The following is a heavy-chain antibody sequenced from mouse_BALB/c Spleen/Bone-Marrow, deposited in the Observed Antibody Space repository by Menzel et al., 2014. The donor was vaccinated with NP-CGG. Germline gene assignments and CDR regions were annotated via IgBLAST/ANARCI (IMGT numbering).Heavy chain of an antibody. CDR3: ARRYDYAMDY. Sequence: VKLMESGAELARPGASEKMSCKASGYTFTSYTMHWVKQRPGQGLEWIGYINPSSGYTNYSQKFKDKATLTADKSSSTAYMQLSSLTSEDSAVYYCARRYDYAMDYWGQGTSVTVSS. D-gene: IGHD2-14*01. V-gene: IGHV1-4*01. J-gene: IGHJ4*01. CDR1: GYTFTSYT. CDR2: INPSSGYT.